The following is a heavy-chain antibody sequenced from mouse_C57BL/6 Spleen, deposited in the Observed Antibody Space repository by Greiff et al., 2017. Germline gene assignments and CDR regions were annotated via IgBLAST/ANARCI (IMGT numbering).Heavy chain of an antibody. Sequence: QVQLQQSGPELVKPGASVKISCKASGYAFSSSRMNWVKQRPGKGLEWIGRIYPGDGDTNYNGQFKGKATLTADKSSSTAYMQLSSLTSEDSAVYFCARSDYYGSSCEYFDVWGTGTTVTVSS. J-gene: IGHJ1*03. D-gene: IGHD1-1*01. CDR2: IYPGDGDT. V-gene: IGHV1-82*01. CDR3: ARSDYYGSSCEYFDV. CDR1: GYAFSSSR.